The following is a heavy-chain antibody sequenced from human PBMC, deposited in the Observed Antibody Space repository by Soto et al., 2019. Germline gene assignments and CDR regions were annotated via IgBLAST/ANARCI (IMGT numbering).Heavy chain of an antibody. J-gene: IGHJ4*02. CDR1: GYPFSKYS. Sequence: PGGSLRLSCGASGYPFSKYSINWVRRAPGKGLEWVASISSSSRYIYYADSMKGRFTVSRDNAKNSVYLQMNSLRAEDTAMYYCERDLTVESPTDYFDYWGQGSQVTVYS. D-gene: IGHD2-21*02. V-gene: IGHV3-21*01. CDR3: ERDLTVESPTDYFDY. CDR2: ISSSSRYI.